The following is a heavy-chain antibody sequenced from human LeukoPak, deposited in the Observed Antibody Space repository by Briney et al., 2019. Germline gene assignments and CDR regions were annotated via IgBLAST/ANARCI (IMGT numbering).Heavy chain of an antibody. V-gene: IGHV1-2*06. D-gene: IGHD3-22*01. J-gene: IGHJ4*02. Sequence: ASVKVSCKASGYTFTGYYMHWVRQAPGQGLEWMGRINPNSGGTNYAQQFQGRLTMTRDTSISTAYMELSRLRSDDTAVYYCARVKTMIIVVSLFDYWGQGTLVTVSS. CDR3: ARVKTMIIVVSLFDY. CDR2: INPNSGGT. CDR1: GYTFTGYY.